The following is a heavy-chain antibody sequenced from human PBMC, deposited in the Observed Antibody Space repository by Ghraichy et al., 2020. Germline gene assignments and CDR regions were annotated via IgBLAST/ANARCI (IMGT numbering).Heavy chain of an antibody. D-gene: IGHD6-13*01. J-gene: IGHJ6*03. CDR2: IYTIGST. CDR1: GGSISSYC. V-gene: IGHV4-4*07. CDR3: ARCSSSWYDFFYYYYMDV. Sequence: SETLSLTCTVSGGSISSYCWSWIRQPAGKGLEWIGLIYTIGSTNYNPSLKSRVSMSLDTSKNQPSLKLRSGTAADTAVYYCARCSSSWYDFFYYYYMDVWGRGTTVTVSS.